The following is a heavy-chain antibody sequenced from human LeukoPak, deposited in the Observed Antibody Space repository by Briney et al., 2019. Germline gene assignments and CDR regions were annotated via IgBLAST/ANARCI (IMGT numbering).Heavy chain of an antibody. CDR2: IYYSGSS. CDR1: GDSISGISYY. V-gene: IGHV4-39*01. J-gene: IGHJ4*02. Sequence: SETLSLTCSVSGDSISGISYYWGWIRQPPGKGLEWIGKIYYSGSSYNNPSLESRVVISLYTSRNQFSLKLTSVTATDTAVYYCARQGAVGATGFDFWGQGILVTVSS. D-gene: IGHD1-26*01. CDR3: ARQGAVGATGFDF.